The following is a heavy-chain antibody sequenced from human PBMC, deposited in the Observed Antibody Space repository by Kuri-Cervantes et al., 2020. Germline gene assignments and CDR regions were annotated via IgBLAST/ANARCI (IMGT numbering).Heavy chain of an antibody. CDR2: ISWNSGSI. Sequence: SLKISCAASGFTFDDYAMHWVRQAPGKGLEWVSGISWNSGSIGYADSVKGRFTISRDNAKNSLYLQMNSLRAEDTAVYYCARDAEKYYDFWSGYYSAGYYYYYYMDVWGKGTTVTVSS. J-gene: IGHJ6*03. V-gene: IGHV3-9*01. D-gene: IGHD3-3*01. CDR1: GFTFDDYA. CDR3: ARDAEKYYDFWSGYYSAGYYYYYYMDV.